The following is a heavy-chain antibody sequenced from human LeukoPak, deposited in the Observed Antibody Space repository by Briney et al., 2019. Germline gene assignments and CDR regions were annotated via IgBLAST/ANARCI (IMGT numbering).Heavy chain of an antibody. V-gene: IGHV4-34*01. D-gene: IGHD5-12*01. CDR3: ARGKEWLRFFDY. CDR1: GGSFSSYY. Sequence: KTSETLSLTCAVYGGSFSSYYWSWIRQPPGKGLEWIGEINHSGSTNYNPSLKSRVTISVDTSKNQFSLKLSSVTAADTAVYYCARGKEWLRFFDYWGQGTLVTVSS. J-gene: IGHJ4*02. CDR2: INHSGST.